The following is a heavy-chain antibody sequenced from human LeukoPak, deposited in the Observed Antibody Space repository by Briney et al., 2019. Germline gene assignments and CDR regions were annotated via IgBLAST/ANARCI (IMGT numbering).Heavy chain of an antibody. CDR3: ARGRGYGSGSSPLYYFDY. V-gene: IGHV1-69*06. CDR1: GGTFSSYA. Sequence: SLKVSSKASGGTFSSYAVSCVRQAPRQRLEWMGGIIPIFGTANYAQKFQGRVTITADKSTSTAYMELSSLRAEDTAVYYCARGRGYGSGSSPLYYFDYWGQGTLVTVSS. D-gene: IGHD3-10*01. J-gene: IGHJ4*02. CDR2: IIPIFGTA.